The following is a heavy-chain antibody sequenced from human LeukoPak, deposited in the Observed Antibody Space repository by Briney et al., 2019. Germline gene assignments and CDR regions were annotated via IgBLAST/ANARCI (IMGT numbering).Heavy chain of an antibody. J-gene: IGHJ4*02. CDR2: INTNTGNP. Sequence: GASVEVSCKASGYTFTSYAMNWVRQAPGQGLEWMGWINTNTGNPTYAQGFTGRFVFSLDTSVSTAYLQISSLKAEDTAVYYCARDPVLAAAGTVVNGDYWGQGTLVTVSS. CDR1: GYTFTSYA. D-gene: IGHD6-13*01. CDR3: ARDPVLAAAGTVVNGDY. V-gene: IGHV7-4-1*02.